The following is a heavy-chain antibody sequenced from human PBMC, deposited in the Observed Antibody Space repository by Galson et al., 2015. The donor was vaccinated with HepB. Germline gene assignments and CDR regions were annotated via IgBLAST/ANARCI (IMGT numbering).Heavy chain of an antibody. J-gene: IGHJ4*02. D-gene: IGHD3-3*01. CDR1: GFSFSTFV. Sequence: SLRLSCAASGFSFSTFVMSWVRQVPGKGLEWVATISGGGADLFSAEFVRGRFSVSRDNSKNSLYLQLNSLRDEDTAVYYCARDFEEEAGFFGIVIMHDYYLDYWGQGTLVTVS. CDR3: ARDFEEEAGFFGIVIMHDYYLDY. V-gene: IGHV3-23*01. CDR2: ISGGGADL.